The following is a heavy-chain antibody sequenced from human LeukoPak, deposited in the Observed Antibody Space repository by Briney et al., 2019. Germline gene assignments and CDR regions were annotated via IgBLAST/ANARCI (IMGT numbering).Heavy chain of an antibody. Sequence: GGSLRLSCAASGFTFSSYSMNWVRQAPGKGLEWVSSISSSSYIYYADSVKGRFTISRDNAKNSLYLQMNSLRAEDTAVYYCARDLAGGGYFDYWGQGTLVTVSS. CDR3: ARDLAGGGYFDY. V-gene: IGHV3-21*01. D-gene: IGHD6-19*01. CDR1: GFTFSSYS. CDR2: ISSSSYI. J-gene: IGHJ4*02.